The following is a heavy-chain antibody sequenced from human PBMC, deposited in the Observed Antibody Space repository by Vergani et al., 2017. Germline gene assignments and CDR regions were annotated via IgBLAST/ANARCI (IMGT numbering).Heavy chain of an antibody. D-gene: IGHD6-13*01. CDR1: CGSFSGYY. J-gene: IGHJ5*02. Sequence: QVQLQQWGAGLLKPSETLSLTCAVYCGSFSGYYWIWFRQPPRKGLVWGGEINHSGSTNYNPSLKSRVTISVDTSKNQCSLKLSSVTAAATAVYYCARKEARRMRQQLVRYNWFDPWGQGTLGTVSS. V-gene: IGHV4-34*01. CDR3: ARKEARRMRQQLVRYNWFDP. CDR2: INHSGST.